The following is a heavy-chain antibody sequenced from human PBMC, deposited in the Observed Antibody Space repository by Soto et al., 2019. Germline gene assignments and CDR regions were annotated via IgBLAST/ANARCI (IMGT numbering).Heavy chain of an antibody. CDR1: GFTFSSYA. V-gene: IGHV3-23*01. D-gene: IGHD3-10*01. CDR2: ISGSGGST. J-gene: IGHJ5*02. CDR3: AKGSGLLWFGELLQPRYNWFAP. Sequence: PGGSLRLSCAASGFTFSSYAMSWFRQAPGKGLEWVSAISGSGGSTYYADSVKGRFTISRDNSKNTLYLQMNSLRAEDTAVYYCAKGSGLLWFGELLQPRYNWFAPWGQGTLVTVSS.